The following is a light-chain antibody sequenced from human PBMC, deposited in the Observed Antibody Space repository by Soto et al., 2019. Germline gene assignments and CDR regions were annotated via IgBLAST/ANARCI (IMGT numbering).Light chain of an antibody. Sequence: DIQMTQSPATRPSSLGGIVTITCRASQSISNWLAWYQQKPGTAPKFLIYDASSLESGVPSRFSGSGSGTEFTLTISSLQPDDFATYYCQQYNSYPWTFGQGTKVDIK. CDR3: QQYNSYPWT. V-gene: IGKV1-5*01. J-gene: IGKJ1*01. CDR2: DAS. CDR1: QSISNW.